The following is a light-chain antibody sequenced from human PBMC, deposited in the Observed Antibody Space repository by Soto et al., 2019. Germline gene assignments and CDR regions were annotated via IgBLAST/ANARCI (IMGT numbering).Light chain of an antibody. CDR1: QGISTY. CDR3: QQRNTNPPN. Sequence: DIQLTQSPSFLSASVGYRVTITGRASQGISTYLAWYQQRPGKAPKLLIHTASTLQSGVPSRFSGSGSGTEFTLTISSLQPEDFATYYCQQRNTNPPNFGGGTKVDIK. CDR2: TAS. V-gene: IGKV1-9*01. J-gene: IGKJ4*01.